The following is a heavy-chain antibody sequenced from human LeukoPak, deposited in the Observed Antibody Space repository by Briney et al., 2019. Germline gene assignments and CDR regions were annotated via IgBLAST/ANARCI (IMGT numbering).Heavy chain of an antibody. D-gene: IGHD2-15*01. J-gene: IGHJ4*02. V-gene: IGHV3-73*01. CDR2: IRSKANSYAT. Sequence: GGSLRLSCTASGFTFSGSAMHWVRQASGKGLEWVGRIRSKANSYATVYAASVKGRFTISRDDSKNTAYLQMNSLKTEDTAVYYCTTDYGVVAAAFRYWGQGTLVTVSS. CDR1: GFTFSGSA. CDR3: TTDYGVVAAAFRY.